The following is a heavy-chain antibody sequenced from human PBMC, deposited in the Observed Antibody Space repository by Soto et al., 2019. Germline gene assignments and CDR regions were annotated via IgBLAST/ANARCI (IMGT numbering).Heavy chain of an antibody. Sequence: QVQLVESGGGVVQPGRSLRLSCAASGFTFSSYGMHWVRQAPGKGLEWVAVISYDGSNKYYADSVKGRFTISRDNSKNTLYLQMNSLRAEDTAVYYCAKDRERYCSGGSCYSPDYWGQGPLVTVSS. J-gene: IGHJ4*02. CDR1: GFTFSSYG. CDR3: AKDRERYCSGGSCYSPDY. CDR2: ISYDGSNK. V-gene: IGHV3-30*18. D-gene: IGHD2-15*01.